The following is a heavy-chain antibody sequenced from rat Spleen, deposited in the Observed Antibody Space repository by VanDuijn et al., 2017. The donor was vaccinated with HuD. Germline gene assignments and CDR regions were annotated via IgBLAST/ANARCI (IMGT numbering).Heavy chain of an antibody. V-gene: IGHV5-25*01. CDR1: GFTFSSNW. D-gene: IGHD1-6*01. CDR2: ISTGGGNT. Sequence: EVQLVESGGGLVQPGSPLKLSCAASGFTFSSNWLNWIRQAPGKGLEWVASISTGGGNTYYRDSVKGQFTISRDNAKSTLYLQMDSLRSEDTATYYCARWGFVYYGFPYFFDYWGQGVMVTVSS. CDR3: ARWGFVYYGFPYFFDY. J-gene: IGHJ2*01.